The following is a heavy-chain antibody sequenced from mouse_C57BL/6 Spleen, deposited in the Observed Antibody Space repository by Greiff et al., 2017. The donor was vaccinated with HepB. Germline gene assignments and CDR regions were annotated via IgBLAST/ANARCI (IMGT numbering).Heavy chain of an antibody. CDR3: ARSGQPYYFDY. CDR2: IDPSDSYT. CDR1: GYTFTSYW. J-gene: IGHJ2*01. V-gene: IGHV1-59*01. Sequence: VQLQQPGAELVRPGTSVKLSCKASGYTFTSYWMHWVKQRPGQGLEWIGVIDPSDSYTNYNQKFKGKATLTVDTSSSTAYMQLSSLTSEDSAVYYCARSGQPYYFDYWGQGTTLTVSS. D-gene: IGHD3-3*01.